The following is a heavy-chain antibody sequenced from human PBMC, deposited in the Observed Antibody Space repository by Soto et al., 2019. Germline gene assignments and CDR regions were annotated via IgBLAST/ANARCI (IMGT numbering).Heavy chain of an antibody. D-gene: IGHD3-22*01. V-gene: IGHV4-59*01. CDR3: ARETMIVVGGGGSFDY. J-gene: IGHJ4*02. CDR2: IYYSGST. CDR1: GGSISSYY. Sequence: SETLSLTCTVSGGSISSYYWSWIRQPPGKGLEWIGYIYYSGSTNYNPSLKSRVTISVDTSKNQFSLKLSSVTAADTAVYYCARETMIVVGGGGSFDYWGQGTLVTVSS.